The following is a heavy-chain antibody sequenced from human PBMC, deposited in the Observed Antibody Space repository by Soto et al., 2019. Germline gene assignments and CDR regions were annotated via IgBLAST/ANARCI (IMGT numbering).Heavy chain of an antibody. V-gene: IGHV5-10-1*01. Sequence: GESLKISCKGSGYSFTSYWISWVRQMPGKGLEWMGRIDPSDSYTNYSPSFQGHVTISADKSISTAYLQWSSLKASDTAMYYCARRRSGYDSYFVYWGQGTLVTVSS. CDR3: ARRRSGYDSYFVY. CDR1: GYSFTSYW. J-gene: IGHJ4*02. D-gene: IGHD5-12*01. CDR2: IDPSDSYT.